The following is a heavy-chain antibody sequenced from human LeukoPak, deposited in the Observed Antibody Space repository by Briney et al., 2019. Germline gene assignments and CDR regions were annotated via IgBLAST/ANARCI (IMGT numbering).Heavy chain of an antibody. Sequence: GGSLRLSCAASGFTFSSFGMHWVRQAPGKGLEWVAVILYGGTNKYYADSVKGRFTISRDNSKNTLYLQMNSLRAEDTAVYNCAKDRRAYCSSTSCYPPTGFDSWGQGTLVTVSS. CDR2: ILYGGTNK. CDR1: GFTFSSFG. D-gene: IGHD2-2*01. J-gene: IGHJ4*02. V-gene: IGHV3-30*18. CDR3: AKDRRAYCSSTSCYPPTGFDS.